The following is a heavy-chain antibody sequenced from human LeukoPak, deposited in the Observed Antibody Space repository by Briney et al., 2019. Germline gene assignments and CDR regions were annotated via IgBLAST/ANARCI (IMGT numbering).Heavy chain of an antibody. J-gene: IGHJ5*02. CDR3: AKGTSGFLEWFNWFDP. D-gene: IGHD3-3*01. Sequence: GGSLRLSCAASGFTFSSYGMHWVRQAPGKGLEWVSAISGSGGSTYYADSVKGRFTISRDNSKNTLYLQMNSLRAEDTAVYYCAKGTSGFLEWFNWFDPWGQGTLVTVSS. CDR1: GFTFSSYG. CDR2: ISGSGGST. V-gene: IGHV3-23*01.